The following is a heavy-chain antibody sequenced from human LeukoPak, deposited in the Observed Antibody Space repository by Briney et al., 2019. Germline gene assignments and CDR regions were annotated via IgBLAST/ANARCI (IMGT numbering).Heavy chain of an antibody. CDR3: ATADSGYVALDY. CDR2: FDPEDGET. Sequence: SSVKVSCKVSGYTLTELSMHWVRQAPGKGLEWMGGFDPEDGETIYAQKFQGRVTMTEDTSTDTAYMELSSLRSEDTAVYYCATADSGYVALDYWGQGTLVTVSS. J-gene: IGHJ4*02. V-gene: IGHV1-24*01. CDR1: GYTLTELS. D-gene: IGHD5-12*01.